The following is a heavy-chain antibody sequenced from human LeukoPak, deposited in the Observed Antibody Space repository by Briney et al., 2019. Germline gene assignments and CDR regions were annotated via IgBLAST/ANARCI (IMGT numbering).Heavy chain of an antibody. CDR3: ARDGFDYYYYYYMDV. D-gene: IGHD3-10*01. Sequence: GGSLRLSCAASGFTFSSYWMSWVRQAPGKGLEWVANIKQDGSEKYYVDSVKGRFTISRDNAKNSLYLQMNGLRAEDTAVYYCARDGFDYYYYYYMDVWGKGTTVTVSS. J-gene: IGHJ6*03. V-gene: IGHV3-7*01. CDR1: GFTFSSYW. CDR2: IKQDGSEK.